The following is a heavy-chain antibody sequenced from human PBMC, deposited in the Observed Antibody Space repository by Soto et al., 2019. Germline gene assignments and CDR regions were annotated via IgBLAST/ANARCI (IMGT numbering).Heavy chain of an antibody. J-gene: IGHJ3*01. CDR1: GGSISSGGYY. CDR3: AGYCSGGSCYRDMGAFDV. V-gene: IGHV4-31*03. D-gene: IGHD2-15*01. CDR2: IYYSGST. Sequence: PSETLSLTCTVSGGSISSGGYYWRWIRQHPGKGLEWIGYIYYSGSTYYNPSLKSRVTISVDTSKNQFSLKLSSVTAADTAVYYCAGYCSGGSCYRDMGAFDVWGQGTMVTVSS.